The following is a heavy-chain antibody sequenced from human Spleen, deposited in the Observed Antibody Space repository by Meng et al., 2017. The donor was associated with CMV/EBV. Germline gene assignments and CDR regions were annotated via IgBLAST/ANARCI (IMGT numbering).Heavy chain of an antibody. CDR1: GFTFGDHG. J-gene: IGHJ4*02. D-gene: IGHD3-3*01. V-gene: IGHV3-49*04. CDR3: TREHLPVFAVGLPGDY. Sequence: GGSLRLPCTGSGFTFGDHGISWVRQAPGKGLEWVGLIRTKVYGETTEYAASVKGRFTISRDDSKNIAYLQMNSLKSEDTAVYFCTREHLPVFAVGLPGDYWGQGTLVTVSS. CDR2: IRTKVYGETT.